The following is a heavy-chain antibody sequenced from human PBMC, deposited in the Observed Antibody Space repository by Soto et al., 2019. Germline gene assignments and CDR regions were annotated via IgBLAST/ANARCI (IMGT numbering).Heavy chain of an antibody. CDR2: INWNGGST. J-gene: IGHJ6*03. CDR3: ARDGPNRDCSSTSCYYYYYMDV. CDR1: GFTFDDYG. D-gene: IGHD2-2*01. V-gene: IGHV3-20*01. Sequence: GGSLRLSCAASGFTFDDYGMSWVRQAPGKGLERVSGINWNGGSTGYADSVKGRFTISRDNAKNSLYLRMNSLRAEDTALYHCARDGPNRDCSSTSCYYYYYMDVWGKGTTVTVSS.